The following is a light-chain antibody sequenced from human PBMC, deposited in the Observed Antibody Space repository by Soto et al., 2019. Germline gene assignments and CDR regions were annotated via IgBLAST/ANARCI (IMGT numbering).Light chain of an antibody. CDR3: QQRSNSPPWIT. Sequence: IVMTQSPATLSVSPGERVTLSCRARQSVGSNLAWYQQKPGQAPRLLIYGASTRATGIPARFSGSGSETEFTLTICSLQAEDSAVYYCQQRSNSPPWITFGQGTRLEI. J-gene: IGKJ5*01. V-gene: IGKV3-15*01. CDR1: QSVGSN. CDR2: GAS.